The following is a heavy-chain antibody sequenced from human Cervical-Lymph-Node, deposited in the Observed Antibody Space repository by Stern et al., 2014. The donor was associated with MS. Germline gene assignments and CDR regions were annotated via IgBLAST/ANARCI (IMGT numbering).Heavy chain of an antibody. V-gene: IGHV1-2*02. D-gene: IGHD3-10*01. Sequence: QEQLVQSGAEVKKPGASVKVSCKASGYSFTGYFLPWVRQAPGQGLEWMGWIKPNSGDTNYAQKFHGRVTMTRDSSSSTAYMELSSLRSDDTAVYYCARDGRSSYGSGSYYSSGYWGQGTLVTVSS. CDR3: ARDGRSSYGSGSYYSSGY. CDR1: GYSFTGYF. CDR2: IKPNSGDT. J-gene: IGHJ4*02.